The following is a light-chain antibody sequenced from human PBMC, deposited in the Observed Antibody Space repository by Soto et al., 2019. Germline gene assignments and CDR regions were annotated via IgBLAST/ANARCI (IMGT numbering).Light chain of an antibody. Sequence: QSALTQPASVSGSPGQSITISCTGTSSDVGAYNYVSWYQQHPGKAPKLTIYDVDNRPSGVSNRFSASKSGNTASLTISGLQAEDEADYYCSSYSGSGTDVVFGGGTKLTVL. V-gene: IGLV2-14*03. CDR1: SSDVGAYNY. CDR2: DVD. CDR3: SSYSGSGTDVV. J-gene: IGLJ2*01.